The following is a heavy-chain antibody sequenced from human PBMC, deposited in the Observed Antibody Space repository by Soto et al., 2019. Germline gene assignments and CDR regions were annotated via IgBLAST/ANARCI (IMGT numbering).Heavy chain of an antibody. CDR3: ARGHPHSSGQAL. D-gene: IGHD5-18*01. J-gene: IGHJ4*02. V-gene: IGHV4-59*12. CDR1: GDSLTGYY. Sequence: SETLSLTCTVSGDSLTGYYWTWIRRPPGKRLQLIGYIYYSGSTNYNPSLESRVTISVDTSKREVYLRLNSLTAADTAVYHCARGHPHSSGQALWGRGTLV. CDR2: IYYSGST.